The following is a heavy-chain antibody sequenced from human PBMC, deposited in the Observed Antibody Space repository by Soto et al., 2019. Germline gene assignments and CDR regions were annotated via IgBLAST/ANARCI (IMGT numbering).Heavy chain of an antibody. CDR2: IYHSGST. Sequence: PSETLSLTCTVSGGSISSYYWSWIRQPPGKGLEWIGYIYHSGSTNYNPSLKSRVTISVDTSKNQFSLKLSSVTAADTAVYYCASNSVAGTLYFYYMDVWGKGTTVTVSS. J-gene: IGHJ6*03. V-gene: IGHV4-59*01. CDR1: GGSISSYY. CDR3: ASNSVAGTLYFYYMDV. D-gene: IGHD6-19*01.